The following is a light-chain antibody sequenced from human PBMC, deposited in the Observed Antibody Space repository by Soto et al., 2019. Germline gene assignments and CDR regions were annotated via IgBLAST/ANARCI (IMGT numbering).Light chain of an antibody. V-gene: IGKV1-5*03. CDR2: KAS. CDR3: QQYKAYWT. CDR1: QSISSW. Sequence: DIQMTQSPSTLSASVVDRVTITCRASQSISSWLAWYQRKPGKAPKLLIYKASSLESGVPSRFSGSGSGTEFTLTISSLQPDDFATYYCQQYKAYWTFGQGTKVDIK. J-gene: IGKJ1*01.